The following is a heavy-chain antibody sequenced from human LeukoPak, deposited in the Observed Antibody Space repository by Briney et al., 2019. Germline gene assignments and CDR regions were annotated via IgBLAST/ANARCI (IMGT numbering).Heavy chain of an antibody. D-gene: IGHD3-10*01. CDR1: GFTFSSYA. J-gene: IGHJ3*02. CDR2: ISGSGGST. CDR3: ARTMVRGVMLDAFDI. Sequence: PEGSLRLSCAASGFTFSSYAMSWVRQAPGKGLEWVSAISGSGGSTYYADSVKGRFTISRDNSKNTLYLQMNSLRAEDTAVYYCARTMVRGVMLDAFDIWGQGTMVTVSS. V-gene: IGHV3-23*01.